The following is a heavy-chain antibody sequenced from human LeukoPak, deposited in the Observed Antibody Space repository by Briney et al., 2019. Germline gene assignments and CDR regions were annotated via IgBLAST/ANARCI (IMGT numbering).Heavy chain of an antibody. V-gene: IGHV3-30-3*01. CDR1: GFTFSSYA. CDR2: ISYDGSNK. J-gene: IGHJ6*02. CDR3: ARVRSADGYKYKKPGLEMDV. Sequence: GGSLRLSCAASGFTFSSYAMHWVHQAPGKGLEWVAVISYDGSNKYYADSVKGRFTISRDNSKNTLYLQMNSLRAEDTAVYYCARVRSADGYKYKKPGLEMDVWGQGTTATVSS. D-gene: IGHD5-24*01.